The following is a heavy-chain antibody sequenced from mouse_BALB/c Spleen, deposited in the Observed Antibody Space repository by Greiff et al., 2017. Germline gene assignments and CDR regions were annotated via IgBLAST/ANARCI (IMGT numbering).Heavy chain of an antibody. CDR1: GYSITSDYA. J-gene: IGHJ2*01. Sequence: VQLKESGPGLVKPSQSLSLTCTVTGYSITSDYAWNWIRQFPGNKLEWMGYISYSGSTSYNPSLKSRISITRDTSKNQFFLQLNSVTTEDTATYYCARSGRLSYWGQGTTLTVSS. V-gene: IGHV3-2*02. CDR2: ISYSGST. D-gene: IGHD1-2*01. CDR3: ARSGRLSY.